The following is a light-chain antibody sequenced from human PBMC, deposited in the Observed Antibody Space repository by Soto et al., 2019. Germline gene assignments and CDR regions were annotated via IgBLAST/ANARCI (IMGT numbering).Light chain of an antibody. Sequence: QSALTQPASVSGSPGQSITISCTGTSSDVGGYNYVSWYQQHPGKAPKVMIYDVSNRPSGVSNRFSGSKSGNTASLTISGLPADDEADYYCSSYTSSSTLLVFGTGTKVTVL. CDR3: SSYTSSSTLLV. CDR2: DVS. V-gene: IGLV2-14*01. CDR1: SSDVGGYNY. J-gene: IGLJ1*01.